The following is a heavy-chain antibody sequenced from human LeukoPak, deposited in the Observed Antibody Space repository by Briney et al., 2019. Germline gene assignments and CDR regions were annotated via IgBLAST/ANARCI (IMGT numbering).Heavy chain of an antibody. V-gene: IGHV1-8*01. J-gene: IGHJ6*03. CDR2: MKPNSGDT. CDR1: GYTITSYD. D-gene: IGHD1-7*01. CDR3: ARGIPGTTFNYYYYMNV. Sequence: ASLKVSCKSSGYTITSYDINWVRQPSGTGLEWMRWMKPNSGDTGYEQKFQGRVTMTRNTSISTAYMKLRSLRPEETAVYYAARGIPGTTFNYYYYMNVWGKGTTVTVS.